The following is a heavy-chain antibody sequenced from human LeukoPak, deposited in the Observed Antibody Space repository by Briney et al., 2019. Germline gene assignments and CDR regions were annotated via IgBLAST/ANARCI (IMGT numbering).Heavy chain of an antibody. J-gene: IGHJ3*02. CDR2: FYYSGSA. Sequence: SETLSLTCTVSGGSISSSTYYWGWIRQPPGKGLEWIGSFYYSGSAYYNPSLRSRVTISVDTSKNQFSLKLSSVTAADTAVYYCAIAPPRGIVGAFDIRGQGTMVTVSA. D-gene: IGHD2-15*01. CDR3: AIAPPRGIVGAFDI. V-gene: IGHV4-39*07. CDR1: GGSISSSTYY.